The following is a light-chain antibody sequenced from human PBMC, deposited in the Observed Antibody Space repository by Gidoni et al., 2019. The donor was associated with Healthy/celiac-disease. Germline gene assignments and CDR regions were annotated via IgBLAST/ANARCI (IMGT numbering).Light chain of an antibody. V-gene: IGLV2-14*03. Sequence: QSALTQPASVSGSPGQSITISCTGTSSDVGGYHYVSWYQQHPGKDPKLMIYDVSNRPSGVSNRFSGSKSGNTASLTISGLQAEDEADYYCSSYTSSSTRVFGGGTKLTVL. J-gene: IGLJ3*02. CDR2: DVS. CDR1: SSDVGGYHY. CDR3: SSYTSSSTRV.